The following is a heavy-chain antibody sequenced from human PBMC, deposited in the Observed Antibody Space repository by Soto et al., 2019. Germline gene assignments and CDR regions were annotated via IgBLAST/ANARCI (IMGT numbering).Heavy chain of an antibody. V-gene: IGHV1-2*04. CDR1: GYTFTGYY. Sequence: QVQLVQSGAEVKKPGASVKVSCKASGYTFTGYYMHWVRQAPGQGLEWMRWINPNSGGTNYAQKFQGWVTMTRDTSISTAYMELSRLRSDDTAVYYCARDLVRGVTLAGYWGQGTLVTVSS. CDR3: ARDLVRGVTLAGY. CDR2: INPNSGGT. J-gene: IGHJ4*02. D-gene: IGHD3-10*01.